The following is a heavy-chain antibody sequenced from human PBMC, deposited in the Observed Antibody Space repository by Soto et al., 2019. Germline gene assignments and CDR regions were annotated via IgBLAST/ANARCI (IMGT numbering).Heavy chain of an antibody. CDR3: ARFSGSYTLYYFDY. CDR1: GGSISSYY. D-gene: IGHD3-10*01. V-gene: IGHV4-59*08. Sequence: SETLSLTCTVSGGSISSYYWSWIRQPPGKGLEWIGYIYYSGSTNYNPSLKSRVTISGDTSKNQFSLKLSSVTAADTAVYYCARFSGSYTLYYFDYWGQGTLVTVSS. J-gene: IGHJ4*02. CDR2: IYYSGST.